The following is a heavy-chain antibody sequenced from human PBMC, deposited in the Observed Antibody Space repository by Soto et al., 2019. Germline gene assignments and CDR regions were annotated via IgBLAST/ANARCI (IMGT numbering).Heavy chain of an antibody. J-gene: IGHJ5*02. CDR2: IYHSGST. D-gene: IGHD5-12*01. Sequence: PGTQSLTCTVSGGSLSSSNGWSWLRKNTVKGLEWIGEIYHSGSTNYNPSLKSRVTISVDKSKNQFSLKLSSVTAADTAVYYCARRLVATIKGPRNWFDPWGQGTLVTVSP. CDR3: ARRLVATIKGPRNWFDP. CDR1: GGSLSSSNG. V-gene: IGHV4-4*03.